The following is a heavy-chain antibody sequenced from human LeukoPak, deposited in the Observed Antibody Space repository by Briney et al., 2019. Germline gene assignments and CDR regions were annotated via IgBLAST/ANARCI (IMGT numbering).Heavy chain of an antibody. V-gene: IGHV3-15*01. D-gene: IGHD2-2*01. CDR1: GFTFSNAW. CDR2: IKSKTDGGTT. CDR3: TTDFVSSRLEITPVRGLDY. J-gene: IGHJ4*02. Sequence: PGGSLRLSCAASGFTFSNAWMSWVRQAPGKGLEWVGRIKSKTDGGTTDYAAPVKGRFTISRDDSKNTLYLQMNSLKTEDTAVYYCTTDFVSSRLEITPVRGLDYWGQGTLVTVSP.